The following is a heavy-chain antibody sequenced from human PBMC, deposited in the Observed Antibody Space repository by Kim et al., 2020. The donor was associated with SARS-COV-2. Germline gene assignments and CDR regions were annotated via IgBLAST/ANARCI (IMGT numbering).Heavy chain of an antibody. D-gene: IGHD3-22*01. CDR3: ARDGPYYYDSSGFSAFDI. J-gene: IGHJ3*02. V-gene: IGHV3-11*06. Sequence: KSRFTISRDNAKNSLYLQMNSLRAEDTAVYYCARDGPYYYDSSGFSAFDIWGQGTMVTVSS.